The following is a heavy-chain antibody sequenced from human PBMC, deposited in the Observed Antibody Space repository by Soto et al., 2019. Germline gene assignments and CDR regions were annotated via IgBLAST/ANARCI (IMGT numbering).Heavy chain of an antibody. V-gene: IGHV4-39*01. Sequence: SKTLSLTCTVSGGSISSSSYYWGWIRQPPGKGLEWIGSIYYSGSTYYNPSLKSRVTISVDTSKNQFSLKLSSVTAADTAVYYCARSMTTVVTLDYWGQGTLVTVSS. D-gene: IGHD4-17*01. CDR2: IYYSGST. J-gene: IGHJ4*02. CDR3: ARSMTTVVTLDY. CDR1: GGSISSSSYY.